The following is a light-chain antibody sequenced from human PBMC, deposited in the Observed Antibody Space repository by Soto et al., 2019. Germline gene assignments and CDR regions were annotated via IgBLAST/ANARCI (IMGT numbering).Light chain of an antibody. CDR3: AAWDDSLNDLV. Sequence: QPVLTQPPSASGTPGQRVTISCSGSSSNIGSNTVNWYQQLPGTAPKLLIYSDNQRPSGVPDRFSVSKSGTSVSLAISGLQSDDEADYYCAAWDDSLNDLVFGGGTKLTVL. CDR2: SDN. CDR1: SSNIGSNT. J-gene: IGLJ2*01. V-gene: IGLV1-44*01.